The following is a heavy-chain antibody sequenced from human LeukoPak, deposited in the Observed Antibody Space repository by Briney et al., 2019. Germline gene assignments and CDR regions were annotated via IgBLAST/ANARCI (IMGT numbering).Heavy chain of an antibody. Sequence: SETLSLTCAVSGVSFNDYYWSWVRQTPGKGLEWIGEINHSGYTNDSPSLKSRVTLSIDTSRKQFSLNLRSVTVADTGIYYCTRMTTGHDYWGKGALVTVSS. CDR3: TRMTTGHDY. D-gene: IGHD4-17*01. CDR1: GVSFNDYY. V-gene: IGHV4-34*01. J-gene: IGHJ4*02. CDR2: INHSGYT.